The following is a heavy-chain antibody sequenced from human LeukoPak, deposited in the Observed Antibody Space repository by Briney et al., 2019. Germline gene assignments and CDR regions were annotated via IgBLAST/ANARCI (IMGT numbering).Heavy chain of an antibody. D-gene: IGHD2-2*01. Sequence: AGGSLRLSCSASGFTFSNYAMAWVRQAPGKGLDWDSAISGRDGSTYYADSVKGRFSISRDNSKNTLYLQMNTLRAEDTAVYYCSRGSAIVIVPAAFSWFDPWGQGTQVTVSS. CDR2: ISGRDGST. CDR3: SRGSAIVIVPAAFSWFDP. CDR1: GFTFSNYA. V-gene: IGHV3-23*01. J-gene: IGHJ5*02.